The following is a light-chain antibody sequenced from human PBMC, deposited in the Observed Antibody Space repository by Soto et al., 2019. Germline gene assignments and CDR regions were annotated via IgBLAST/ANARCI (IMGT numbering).Light chain of an antibody. Sequence: DIVMNQSPDSLAVSLGESATINCKSSQSVLYSSNNKNYFAWYQQKPGQPPKLLIYWASTRESGVPDRFSGSGSGTDFTLTISSLQAEDVAVYCCQQYYSTPLTFGGGTKV. V-gene: IGKV4-1*01. CDR2: WAS. CDR3: QQYYSTPLT. J-gene: IGKJ4*01. CDR1: QSVLYSSNNKNY.